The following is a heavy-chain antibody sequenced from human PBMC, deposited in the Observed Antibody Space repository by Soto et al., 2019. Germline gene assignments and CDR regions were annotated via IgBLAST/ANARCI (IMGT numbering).Heavy chain of an antibody. CDR3: AKSPGMYYYDSSGYYQYDY. J-gene: IGHJ4*02. V-gene: IGHV3-23*01. Sequence: GGSLRLSCAASGFTFSSYAMSWVRQAPGKWLEWVSAISGSGVSTYYADSVKGRFTISRDNSKNTLYLQMNSLRAEDTAVYYCAKSPGMYYYDSSGYYQYDYWGKGTLVTVSS. CDR1: GFTFSSYA. D-gene: IGHD3-22*01. CDR2: ISGSGVST.